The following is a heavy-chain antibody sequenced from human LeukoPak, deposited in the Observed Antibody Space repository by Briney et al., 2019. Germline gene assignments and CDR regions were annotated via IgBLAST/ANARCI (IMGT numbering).Heavy chain of an antibody. CDR2: IYHSGST. Sequence: SETLSLTCAVSGGSISSSNWWSWVRQPPGKGLEWIGEIYHSGSTNYNPSLKSRVTISVDKSKNQFSLKLSSVTAADTAVYYCARLAGRLSSTVTHRNWSDPWGQGTLVTVSS. J-gene: IGHJ5*02. D-gene: IGHD4-17*01. CDR3: ARLAGRLSSTVTHRNWSDP. CDR1: GGSISSSNW. V-gene: IGHV4-4*02.